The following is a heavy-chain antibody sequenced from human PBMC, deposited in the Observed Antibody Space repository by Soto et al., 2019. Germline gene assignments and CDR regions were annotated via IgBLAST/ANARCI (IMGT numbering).Heavy chain of an antibody. Sequence: QVQLVESGGGLVQPGGSLRLSCAASGFTFSDYSMSWIRQAPGKGLEWVSYISSSGSTIYYADSVKGRFTISRDNAKNSLYLQMNSLRDEATAVYYCASPGYSSGYSHYWGQGTLVTVSS. CDR1: GFTFSDYS. CDR3: ASPGYSSGYSHY. D-gene: IGHD3-22*01. J-gene: IGHJ4*02. CDR2: ISSSGSTI. V-gene: IGHV3-11*01.